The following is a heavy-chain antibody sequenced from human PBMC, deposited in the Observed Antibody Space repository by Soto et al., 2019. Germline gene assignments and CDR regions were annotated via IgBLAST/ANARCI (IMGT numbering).Heavy chain of an antibody. CDR2: FDPDEAET. V-gene: IGHV1-24*01. CDR3: TTYHGDYNFEH. Sequence: QVQLVQSGAEVKKPGASVKVSCKVSGYTLNEVAMHWVRQAPGKVLDWLGGFDPDEAETIYAQHFQGRVNMTEDTSTDTVYMELSSLRSEDTALYFCTTYHGDYNFEHWGQGTLVTVSS. D-gene: IGHD4-17*01. J-gene: IGHJ5*02. CDR1: GYTLNEVA.